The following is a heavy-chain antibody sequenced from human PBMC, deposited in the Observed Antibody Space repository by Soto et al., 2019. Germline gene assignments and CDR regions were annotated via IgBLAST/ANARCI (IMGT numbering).Heavy chain of an antibody. CDR1: GFTVSSNY. CDR2: IYSGGST. V-gene: IGHV3-66*01. J-gene: IGHJ6*03. Sequence: GGSLRLSCAASGFTVSSNYMSWVRQAPGKGLEWVSVIYSGGSTYYADSVKGRFTISRDNSKNTLYLQMNSLRAEDTAVYYCARGCVGVRYTNYYYYYMDVWGKGTTVTVSS. D-gene: IGHD2-8*01. CDR3: ARGCVGVRYTNYYYYYMDV.